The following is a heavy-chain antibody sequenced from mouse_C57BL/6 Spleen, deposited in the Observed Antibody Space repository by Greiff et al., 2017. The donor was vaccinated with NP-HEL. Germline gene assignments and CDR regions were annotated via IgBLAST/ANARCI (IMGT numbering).Heavy chain of an antibody. Sequence: SGAELVRPGASVKLSCTASGFNIKDYYMHWVKQRPEQGLEWIGRIDPEDGDTEYAPKFQGKATMPADKSSNKAYLQLSSLTSEDTAVYYCTGTGDFDYWGQGTTLTVSS. CDR2: IDPEDGDT. CDR3: TGTGDFDY. D-gene: IGHD2-14*01. J-gene: IGHJ2*01. CDR1: GFNIKDYY. V-gene: IGHV14-1*01.